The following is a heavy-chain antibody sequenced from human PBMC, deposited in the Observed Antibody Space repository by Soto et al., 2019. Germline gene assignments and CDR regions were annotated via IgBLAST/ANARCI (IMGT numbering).Heavy chain of an antibody. CDR3: AKSGGRDYYYYMDV. Sequence: ESGGALAQPGESLRLSCAASGFTFNSYAMSWVRQVPGKGLEWVSAISGSGGSTYYADSVKGRFTISRDNSKNTLYLQMNSLRAEDTAIFYCAKSGGRDYYYYMDVWGKGTTVTVSS. D-gene: IGHD3-10*01. J-gene: IGHJ6*03. V-gene: IGHV3-23*01. CDR2: ISGSGGST. CDR1: GFTFNSYA.